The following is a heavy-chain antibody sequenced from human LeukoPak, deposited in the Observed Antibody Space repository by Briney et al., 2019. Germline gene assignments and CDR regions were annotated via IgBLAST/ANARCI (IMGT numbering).Heavy chain of an antibody. CDR1: GYSFTSYW. D-gene: IGHD2-15*01. J-gene: IGHJ6*03. Sequence: GESLKISCKGSGYSFTSYWIGWVRQMPGKGLEWMGIIHPGDSDTRYSPSFQGQVTISADKSISTAYLQWSSLKASDTAMYYCARYVVVVAAGFDYYYMDVWGKGTTVTVSS. CDR2: IHPGDSDT. V-gene: IGHV5-51*01. CDR3: ARYVVVVAAGFDYYYMDV.